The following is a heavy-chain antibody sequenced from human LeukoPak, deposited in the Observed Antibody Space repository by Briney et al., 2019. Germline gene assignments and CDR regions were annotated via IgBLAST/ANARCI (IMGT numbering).Heavy chain of an antibody. V-gene: IGHV3-30*04. CDR3: ARDSSSGSAAFDY. D-gene: IGHD6-19*01. Sequence: GGSLRLSCAASGFTFSSYAMHWVRQAPGKGLEWVAVISYDGSNKYYADSVKARFTISRDNSKNTLYLQMNSLRAEDTAVYYCARDSSSGSAAFDYWGQGTLVTVSS. J-gene: IGHJ4*02. CDR1: GFTFSSYA. CDR2: ISYDGSNK.